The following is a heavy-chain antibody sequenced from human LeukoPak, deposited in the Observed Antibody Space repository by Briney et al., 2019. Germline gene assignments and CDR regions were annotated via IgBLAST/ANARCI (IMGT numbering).Heavy chain of an antibody. D-gene: IGHD1-26*01. V-gene: IGHV3-23*01. CDR3: AREWELTYYFDY. Sequence: PGGSLRLSCVASGFTFSSYAMSWVRQAPGKGLEWVSAISGSGGSTYYADSVKGRFTISRDNSKNTVFLQMNSLRADDTAVYYCAREWELTYYFDYWGQGTLVTVSS. J-gene: IGHJ4*02. CDR1: GFTFSSYA. CDR2: ISGSGGST.